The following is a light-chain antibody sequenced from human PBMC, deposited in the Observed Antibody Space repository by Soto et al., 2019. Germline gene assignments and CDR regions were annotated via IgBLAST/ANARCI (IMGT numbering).Light chain of an antibody. CDR1: QDINNY. CDR3: QKYNSAPRT. CDR2: AAS. V-gene: IGKV1-27*01. Sequence: DIQMTQSPSSLSASVGDRVTITCRASQDINNYLAWYQVQPGKGPKLLIYAASTLQSGVPSRFSGSGSGTDFTLIISSLQPEDVATYFCQKYNSAPRTFGQGTRVEI. J-gene: IGKJ1*01.